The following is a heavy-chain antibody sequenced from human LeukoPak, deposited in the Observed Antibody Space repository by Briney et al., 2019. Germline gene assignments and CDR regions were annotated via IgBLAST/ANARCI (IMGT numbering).Heavy chain of an antibody. CDR2: IGVDGSKK. CDR3: VVVLVPAAVWQFDL. CDR1: GFTFINHG. D-gene: IGHD2-2*01. Sequence: GGSLRLSCAASGFTFINHGLHWVRQAPGKGLEWVALIGVDGSKKYYADSLKGRITVSRDNSRNTLDLQMSSLRVEDTSVYYCVVVLVPAAVWQFDLWGRGTLVTVSS. V-gene: IGHV3-33*03. J-gene: IGHJ2*01.